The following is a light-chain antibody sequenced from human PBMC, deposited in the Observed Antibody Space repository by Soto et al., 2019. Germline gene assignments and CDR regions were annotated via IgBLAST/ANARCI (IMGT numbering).Light chain of an antibody. CDR3: QQYNIWPRT. CDR2: GAS. V-gene: IGKV3-15*01. J-gene: IGKJ2*01. CDR1: QSVSSN. Sequence: EIVMTQSPATLSVSPGERATLSCRASQSVSSNLAWYQQKPGQAPRLLIYGASTRATGIPARFSGSGSGTEFTRTISSLQSEDVAVYYCQQYNIWPRTFGQGTKLEIK.